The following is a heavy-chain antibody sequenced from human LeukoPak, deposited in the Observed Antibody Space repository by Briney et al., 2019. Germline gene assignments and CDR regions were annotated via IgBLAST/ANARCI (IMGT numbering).Heavy chain of an antibody. Sequence: EASVNVSCKASGYTFAIYGISWVRQAPGQGLEWMAWISPYDGDTNYAQNFEGRVTMTTETSTSTAYMELRSLRSDDTAIYYCARDYCTRGGDCYKEDLFDPWGQGTLVTVSS. V-gene: IGHV1-18*01. CDR3: ARDYCTRGGDCYKEDLFDP. J-gene: IGHJ5*02. CDR2: ISPYDGDT. CDR1: GYTFAIYG. D-gene: IGHD2-21*02.